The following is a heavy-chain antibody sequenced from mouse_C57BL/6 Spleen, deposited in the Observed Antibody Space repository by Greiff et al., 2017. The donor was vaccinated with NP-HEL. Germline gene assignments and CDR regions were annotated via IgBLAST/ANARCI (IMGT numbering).Heavy chain of an antibody. Sequence: QVHVKQPGAELVRPGSSVKLSCKASGYTFTSYWMHWVKQRPIQGLEWIGNIDPSDSETHYNQKFKDKATLTVDKSSSTAYMQLSSLTSEDSAVYYCAREGQLRLPYFDYWGQGTTLTVSS. CDR3: AREGQLRLPYFDY. J-gene: IGHJ2*01. CDR1: GYTFTSYW. V-gene: IGHV1-52*01. D-gene: IGHD3-2*02. CDR2: IDPSDSET.